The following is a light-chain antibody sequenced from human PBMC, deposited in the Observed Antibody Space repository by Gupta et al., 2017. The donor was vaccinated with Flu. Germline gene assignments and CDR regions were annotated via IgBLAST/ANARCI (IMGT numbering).Light chain of an antibody. CDR1: QNIDNY. Sequence: DIHLTQSPSSLSASVGDRVTITCRASQNIDNYVNCYQVKPGEAPKFLIYSASKLESGVPTRFSGSGSATDFTLTISDLQPEDFATYFCQQSFRVPWTFGLGTKLEIK. CDR3: QQSFRVPWT. V-gene: IGKV1-39*01. J-gene: IGKJ2*02. CDR2: SAS.